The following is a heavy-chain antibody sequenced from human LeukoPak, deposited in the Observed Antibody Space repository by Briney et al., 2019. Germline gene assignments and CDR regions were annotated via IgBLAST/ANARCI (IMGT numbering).Heavy chain of an antibody. CDR2: IYYSGST. D-gene: IGHD3-10*01. CDR1: GGTISSYY. V-gene: IGHV4-59*01. CDR3: ARGGDYGSVSYYRN. J-gene: IGHJ4*02. Sequence: PSETLSLTCTVSGGTISSYYWSWIRQPPGKGLEWIGYIYYSGSTNYNPSLKSRVTISVDTSKNQFSLKLSSVTAADAAVYYCARGGDYGSVSYYRNWGQGTLVTVSS.